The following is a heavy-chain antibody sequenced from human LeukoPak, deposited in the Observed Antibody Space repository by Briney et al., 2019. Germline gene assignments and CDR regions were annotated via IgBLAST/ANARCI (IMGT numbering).Heavy chain of an antibody. CDR3: ARTTKTYYYDSSGYYYDY. J-gene: IGHJ4*02. V-gene: IGHV3-53*04. D-gene: IGHD3-22*01. CDR2: IYSGGST. Sequence: GGSLRLSCAASGFTVSSNYMSWVRQAPGKGLEWVSVIYSGGSTYYAASVKGRFTISRHNSKNTLYLQMNSLRAEDTAVYYCARTTKTYYYDSSGYYYDYWGQGTLVTVSS. CDR1: GFTVSSNY.